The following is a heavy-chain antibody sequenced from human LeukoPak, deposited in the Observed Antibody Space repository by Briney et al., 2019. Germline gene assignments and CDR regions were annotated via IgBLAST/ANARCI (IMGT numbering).Heavy chain of an antibody. Sequence: GGSLRLSCTASGFTFSSYAMTWVRQAPGQGLEWVSSIGGNGHGTYYADSVRGRFSISRDNSENTLFLQMNSLRAEDTALYYCAKESGNSGTWPQNYFDYRGQGSLVTVSS. V-gene: IGHV3-23*01. CDR3: AKESGNSGTWPQNYFDY. J-gene: IGHJ4*02. CDR2: IGGNGHGT. D-gene: IGHD1-1*01. CDR1: GFTFSSYA.